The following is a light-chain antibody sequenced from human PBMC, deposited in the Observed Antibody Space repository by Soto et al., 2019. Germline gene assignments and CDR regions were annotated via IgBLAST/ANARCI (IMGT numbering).Light chain of an antibody. Sequence: EIVLTQSPATLYLSPGERATLSGRASQSVSSYLAWYQQKPGQAPRPLIYDASNRATGIPARSSGSGSGTDFTLIISSLEPEDFAVYFCQQGSNSITFGPGTKVDIK. J-gene: IGKJ3*01. CDR2: DAS. CDR3: QQGSNSIT. V-gene: IGKV3-11*01. CDR1: QSVSSY.